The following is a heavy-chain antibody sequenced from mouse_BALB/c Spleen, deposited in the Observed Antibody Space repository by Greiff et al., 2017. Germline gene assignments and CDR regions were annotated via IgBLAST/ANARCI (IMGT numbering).Heavy chain of an antibody. CDR3: ARDHFFDY. Sequence: VVESGPELKKPGETVKISCKASGYTFTNYGMNWVKQAPGKGLKWMGWINTYTGEPTYADDFKGRFAFSLETSASTAYLQINNLKNEDMATYFCARDHFFDYWGQGTTLTVSS. V-gene: IGHV9-1*02. J-gene: IGHJ2*01. CDR2: INTYTGEP. CDR1: GYTFTNYG.